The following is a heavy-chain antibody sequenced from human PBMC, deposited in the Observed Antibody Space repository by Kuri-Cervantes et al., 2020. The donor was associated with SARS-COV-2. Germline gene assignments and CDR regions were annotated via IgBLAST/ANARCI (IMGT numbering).Heavy chain of an antibody. CDR3: ARDNILYSGSGFDL. J-gene: IGHJ4*02. V-gene: IGHV4-59*01. CDR1: GGSISSYY. D-gene: IGHD1-26*01. CDR2: FYYGDVT. Sequence: SETLSLTCTVSGGSISSYYWSWIRQSPGKGLEWIAYFYYGDVTNYNPSLKSRVTVSADTSKNQLSLKSNSVTAADTAVYYCARDNILYSGSGFDLWGQGTLVTVSS.